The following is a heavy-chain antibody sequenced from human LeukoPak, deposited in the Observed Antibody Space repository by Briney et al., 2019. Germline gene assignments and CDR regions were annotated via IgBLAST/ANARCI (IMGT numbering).Heavy chain of an antibody. CDR2: FSESFSGSGGKT. CDR3: ANSIVPAAILYFDY. D-gene: IGHD2-2*01. J-gene: IGHJ4*02. V-gene: IGHV3-23*01. Sequence: GGSLRLSCAASGFIFSDYAMSWVRQAPGKGLEWVSGFSESFSGSGGKTHSADSVKGRFTISRDNSKNTLYLQMNSLRAEDTAVYYCANSIVPAAILYFDYWGQGTLVTVSS. CDR1: GFIFSDYA.